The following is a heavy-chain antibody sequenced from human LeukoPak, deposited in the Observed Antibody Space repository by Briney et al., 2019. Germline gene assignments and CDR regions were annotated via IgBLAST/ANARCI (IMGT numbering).Heavy chain of an antibody. CDR1: GFTFSVYS. D-gene: IGHD2-2*01. J-gene: IGHJ4*02. V-gene: IGHV3-21*01. CDR3: AKDVPAAYFDY. CDR2: ISSASSYM. Sequence: GGSLRLSCAASGFTFSVYSMNWVRQAPGKGLEWVSSISSASSYMYYADSVKGRFTISRDNARNSLYLQMDSLRAEDTAVYYCAKDVPAAYFDYWGQGTLVTVSS.